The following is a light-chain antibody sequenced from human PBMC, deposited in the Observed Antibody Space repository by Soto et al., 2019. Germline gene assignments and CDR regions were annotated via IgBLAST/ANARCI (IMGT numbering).Light chain of an antibody. CDR3: QQVNSYPPWT. Sequence: IQLTQSPSSLSASVGDRVTITCRASQGISSYLAWYQQKPGKAPKLLIYDASTLQSGVPSRFSGSGSGTDFALTISSLQPEDFATYYCQQVNSYPPWTFGQGTKVEIK. V-gene: IGKV1-9*01. CDR2: DAS. J-gene: IGKJ1*01. CDR1: QGISSY.